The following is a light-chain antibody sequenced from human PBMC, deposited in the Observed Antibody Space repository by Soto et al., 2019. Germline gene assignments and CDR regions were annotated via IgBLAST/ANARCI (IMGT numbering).Light chain of an antibody. CDR1: QSVSSN. CDR2: GAS. J-gene: IGKJ1*01. CDR3: QQYGSSPGT. V-gene: IGKV3-20*01. Sequence: EIVLTQSPATLSLSPGERATLSCRASQSVSSNLAWYHQKAGQAPRLLLYGASSRATGIPDRFSGSGSGTDFTLTISRLESEDFAVYYCQQYGSSPGTFGQGTKVDIK.